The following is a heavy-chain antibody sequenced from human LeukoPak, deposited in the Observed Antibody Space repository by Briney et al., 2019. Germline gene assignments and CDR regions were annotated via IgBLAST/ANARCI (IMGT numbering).Heavy chain of an antibody. CDR1: GFTVSSNY. J-gene: IGHJ4*02. D-gene: IGHD5-18*01. V-gene: IGHV3-53*01. CDR2: IYSGGST. Sequence: GGSLRLSCAASGFTVSSNYINWVRQAPGKLLEWVSVIYSGGSTYLADSVKGGFTISRDNYKNTLYLQMNSLRAEDTAVYYCARDVGYSYEYWGQGTLVTVSS. CDR3: ARDVGYSYEY.